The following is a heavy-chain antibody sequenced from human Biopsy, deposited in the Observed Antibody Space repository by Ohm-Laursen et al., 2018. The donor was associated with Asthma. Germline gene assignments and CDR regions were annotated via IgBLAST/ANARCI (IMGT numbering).Heavy chain of an antibody. J-gene: IGHJ6*02. Sequence: GSLRLSCTASGFSFSDYYMTWMRQAPGKGLEWVSSISSSGSTTYPADSVKGRFTISRDNAQKSLFLQMGSLRAEDTAIYYCARVFEGSEWGPFYHFGLDVWGQGTTVAVSS. CDR3: ARVFEGSEWGPFYHFGLDV. CDR2: ISSSGSTT. D-gene: IGHD5/OR15-5a*01. CDR1: GFSFSDYY. V-gene: IGHV3-11*01.